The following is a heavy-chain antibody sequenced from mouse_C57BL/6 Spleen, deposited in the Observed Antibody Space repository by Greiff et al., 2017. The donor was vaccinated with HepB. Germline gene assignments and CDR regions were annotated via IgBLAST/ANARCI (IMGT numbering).Heavy chain of an antibody. D-gene: IGHD1-1*01. CDR3: ARRDYGSRRWYFDV. CDR2: IDPSDSYT. CDR1: GYTFTSYW. Sequence: VQLQQLGAELVKPGASVKLSCKASGYTFTSYWMQWVNQRPGQGLEWIGEIDPSDSYTNYNQKFKGKATLTVDTSSSTAYMQLSSLTSEDSAVYYCARRDYGSRRWYFDVWGTGTTVTVSS. V-gene: IGHV1-50*01. J-gene: IGHJ1*03.